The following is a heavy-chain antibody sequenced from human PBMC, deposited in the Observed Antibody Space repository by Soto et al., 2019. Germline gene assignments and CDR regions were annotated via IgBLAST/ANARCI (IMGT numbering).Heavy chain of an antibody. V-gene: IGHV4-39*01. Sequence: SETLSLTCTVSGGSISSSSYYWGWIRQPPGKGLEWIGSIYYSGSTYYNPSLKSRVTISVDTSKNQFSLKLSSVTAADTAVYYCARSIAAAFGVYWGQGTLVTVSS. CDR2: IYYSGST. CDR3: ARSIAAAFGVY. D-gene: IGHD6-13*01. J-gene: IGHJ4*02. CDR1: GGSISSSSYY.